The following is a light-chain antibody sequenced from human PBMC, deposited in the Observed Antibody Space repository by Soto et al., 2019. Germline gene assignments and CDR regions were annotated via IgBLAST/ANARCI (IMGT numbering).Light chain of an antibody. Sequence: DIQMTQSPSTLSASVGDRVTITCRASQSISSWWAWYQQKPGKAPKLLIYHASSLESGVPSRFSGSESGTEFTLTISSLQPDDFPTYYCQQYNSYSPYTFGQGTKLEIK. CDR2: HAS. J-gene: IGKJ2*01. CDR1: QSISSW. V-gene: IGKV1-5*01. CDR3: QQYNSYSPYT.